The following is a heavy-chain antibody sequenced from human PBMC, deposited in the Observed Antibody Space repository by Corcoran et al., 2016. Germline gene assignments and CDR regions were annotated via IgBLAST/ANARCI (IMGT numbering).Heavy chain of an antibody. CDR3: ARRGPCSSTICPIYYYYYYGMDV. CDR1: GFTFSSYW. D-gene: IGHD2-2*01. CDR2: IKQDGSEK. Sequence: EVQLVESGGGLVQPGGSLRLSCAASGFTFSSYWMSWVRQAPGKGLEWVANIKQDGSEKYYVDSVKGRFTISRDNAKNSLYLQMNSLRAEDTAVYYCARRGPCSSTICPIYYYYYYGMDVWGQGTTVTVSS. J-gene: IGHJ6*02. V-gene: IGHV3-7*03.